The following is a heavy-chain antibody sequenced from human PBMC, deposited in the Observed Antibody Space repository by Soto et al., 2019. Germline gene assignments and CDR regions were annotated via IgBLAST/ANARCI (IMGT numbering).Heavy chain of an antibody. CDR2: IYHTGNT. J-gene: IGHJ5*01. Sequence: SETLSLTCTVSGGSISDDSYWSCIRQTPGKGLEWIGYIYHTGNTYYNPSLRSRVSISVDKSKSQFSLKLISVTAADTAVYFCARDEYQLLSSVSWFDSWGQGTLVTVYS. CDR1: GGSISDDSY. CDR3: ARDEYQLLSSVSWFDS. D-gene: IGHD2-2*01. V-gene: IGHV4-30-4*01.